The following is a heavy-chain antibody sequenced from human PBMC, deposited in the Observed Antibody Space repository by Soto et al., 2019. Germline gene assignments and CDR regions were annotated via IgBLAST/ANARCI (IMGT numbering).Heavy chain of an antibody. CDR2: ICYDGSNK. CDR1: GFTFSSYG. CDR3: ARDRDSPYDSSGYGSSLFDX. J-gene: IGHJ4*02. V-gene: IGHV3-33*01. D-gene: IGHD3-22*01. Sequence: WGSLRLSCAASGFTFSSYGMHWVRQAPGKGLEWVAVICYDGSNKYYAYSVKVRFTISRDNSNNTLYLQMNSLRAEDTAVYYCARDRDSPYDSSGYGSSLFDXWGQGTLVTVSX.